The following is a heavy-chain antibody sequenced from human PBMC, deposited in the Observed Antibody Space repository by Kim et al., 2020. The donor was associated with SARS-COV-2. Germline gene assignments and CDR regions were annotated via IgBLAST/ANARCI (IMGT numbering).Heavy chain of an antibody. Sequence: ASVKVSCKASGYTFTSYGISWVRQAPGQGLEWMGWISAYNGNTNYAQKLQGRVTMTTDTSTSTAYMELRSLRSDDTAVYYCARGRTYDRRWGYYYYYGMDVWGQGTTVTVSS. CDR1: GYTFTSYG. CDR3: ARGRTYDRRWGYYYYYGMDV. D-gene: IGHD3-9*01. V-gene: IGHV1-18*04. J-gene: IGHJ6*02. CDR2: ISAYNGNT.